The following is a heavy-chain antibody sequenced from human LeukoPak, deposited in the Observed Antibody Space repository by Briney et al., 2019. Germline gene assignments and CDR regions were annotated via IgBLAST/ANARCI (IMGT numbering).Heavy chain of an antibody. CDR1: GGSVRSPDSY. J-gene: IGHJ3*02. CDR2: VYYIGTT. Sequence: PSQTLSLTCIVSGGSVRSPDSYWSWIRQPPGKGLEWIGNVYYIGTTSYNSSLKSRVTISVDTSKNQFSLKLSSVTAADTAVYYCAKYNSGASDDAFDIWGQGTMVTVSS. D-gene: IGHD1-14*01. V-gene: IGHV4-61*08. CDR3: AKYNSGASDDAFDI.